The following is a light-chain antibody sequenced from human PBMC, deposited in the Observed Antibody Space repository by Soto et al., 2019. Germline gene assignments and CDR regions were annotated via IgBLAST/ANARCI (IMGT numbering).Light chain of an antibody. CDR2: AAS. J-gene: IGKJ1*01. Sequence: DIQMTQSPSSLSVSVGDRVTITCRASQDIGNDLGWYQQKPGKAPKRLIYAASSLESGVPARFSGSGSGTEFTLTISSLQPEDFATYYCLQHNSYPRAFGQGTKVEIK. CDR3: LQHNSYPRA. CDR1: QDIGND. V-gene: IGKV1-17*01.